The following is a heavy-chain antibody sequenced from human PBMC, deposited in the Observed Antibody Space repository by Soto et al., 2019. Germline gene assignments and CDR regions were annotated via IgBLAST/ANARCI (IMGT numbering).Heavy chain of an antibody. J-gene: IGHJ4*02. Sequence: EVQLVESGGGVVQPGGSLRLSCAASGITVSSNFMSWVRQTPGKGLEWVSILDSGGNTYYADSVKGRFTISRDNSKNTVYLQMNSLRPEDTAVYYCARDSHSPKRFDDWGQGTLVTVSS. CDR2: LDSGGNT. CDR3: ARDSHSPKRFDD. D-gene: IGHD2-21*01. V-gene: IGHV3-66*01. CDR1: GITVSSNF.